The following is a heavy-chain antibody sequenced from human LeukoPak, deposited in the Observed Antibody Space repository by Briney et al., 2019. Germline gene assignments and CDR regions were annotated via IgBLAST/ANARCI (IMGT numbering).Heavy chain of an antibody. CDR1: GGSISSGTYY. D-gene: IGHD6-13*01. Sequence: SETLSLTCTVSGGSISSGTYYWSWTRQPAGKGLEWIGYIYYSGSTNYNPSLKSRVTISVDTSKNQFSLKLSSVTAADTAVYYCARAICVAAAGRGGPCYFDYWGQGTLVTVSS. J-gene: IGHJ4*02. CDR3: ARAICVAAAGRGGPCYFDY. V-gene: IGHV4-61*10. CDR2: IYYSGST.